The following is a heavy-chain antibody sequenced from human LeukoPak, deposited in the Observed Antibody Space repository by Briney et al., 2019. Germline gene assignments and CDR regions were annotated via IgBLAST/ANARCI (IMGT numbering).Heavy chain of an antibody. V-gene: IGHV3-11*01. CDR3: ARDGVLRYFDWLFPYYMDV. Sequence: GGSLRLSCAASGFTFGDYYMTWIRQAPGKGLEWVSYISTSASTIYYADSVKGRFTISRDNAKNSLYLQMNSLRAEDTAVYYCARDGVLRYFDWLFPYYMDVWGKGTTVTISS. D-gene: IGHD3-9*01. CDR2: ISTSASTI. CDR1: GFTFGDYY. J-gene: IGHJ6*03.